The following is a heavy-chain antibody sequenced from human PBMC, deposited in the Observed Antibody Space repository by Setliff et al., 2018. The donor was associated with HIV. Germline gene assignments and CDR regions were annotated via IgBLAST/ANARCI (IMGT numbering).Heavy chain of an antibody. D-gene: IGHD6-25*01. CDR3: ARIDSATRGTFDY. CDR1: GYSISSGYY. V-gene: IGHV4-38-2*02. CDR2: IYHSGST. Sequence: SETLSLTCTVSGYSISSGYYWGWIRQPPGKGLEWIVSIYHSGSTYYNPSLKSRVTISVDTSKNQFSLKMSSVTAADTAVYYCARIDSATRGTFDYWGQGTLVTVSS. J-gene: IGHJ4*02.